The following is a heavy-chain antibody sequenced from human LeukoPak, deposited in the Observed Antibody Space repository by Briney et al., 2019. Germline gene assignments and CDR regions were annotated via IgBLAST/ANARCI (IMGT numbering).Heavy chain of an antibody. CDR3: ARSGVANYYYMDV. J-gene: IGHJ6*03. D-gene: IGHD7-27*01. Sequence: PSETLSLTCTVSGGSISSYYWSWLRQPAGKGLEWIGRIYTTGSTNYNPSLKSRVTMSVDTSKNQFSLKLNSVTAADTAVYYCARSGVANYYYMDVWGKGTTVTVSS. CDR1: GGSISSYY. CDR2: IYTTGST. V-gene: IGHV4-4*07.